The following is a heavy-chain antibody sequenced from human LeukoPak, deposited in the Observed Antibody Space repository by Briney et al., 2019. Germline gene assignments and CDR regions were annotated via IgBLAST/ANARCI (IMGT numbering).Heavy chain of an antibody. CDR2: MNPNSGNT. J-gene: IGHJ6*03. Sequence: ASVKVSCKASGYTFTSYDINWARQATGQGLEWMGWMNPNSGNTGYAQKFQGRVTMTRNTSISTAYMELSSLRSEDTAVYYCARMVRRFYYYYYMDVWGKGTTVTISS. V-gene: IGHV1-8*01. CDR3: ARMVRRFYYYYYMDV. D-gene: IGHD4-23*01. CDR1: GYTFTSYD.